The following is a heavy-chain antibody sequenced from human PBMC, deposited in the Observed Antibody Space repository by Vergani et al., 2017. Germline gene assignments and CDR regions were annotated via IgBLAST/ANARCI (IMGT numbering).Heavy chain of an antibody. J-gene: IGHJ3*02. CDR1: GGSISSYY. V-gene: IGHV4-59*01. D-gene: IGHD2-2*01. CDR2: IYYSGST. CDR3: ARRGRDCSSTSCYLGPDAFDI. Sequence: QVQLQESGPGLVKPSQTLSLTCTVSGGSISSYYWSWIRQPPGKGLEWIGYIYYSGSTNYNPSLKSRVTISVDTSKNQFSLKLSSVTAADTAVYYCARRGRDCSSTSCYLGPDAFDIWGQGTMVTVSS.